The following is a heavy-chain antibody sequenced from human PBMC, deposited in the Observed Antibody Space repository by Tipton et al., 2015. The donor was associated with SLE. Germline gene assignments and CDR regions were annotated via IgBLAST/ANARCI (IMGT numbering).Heavy chain of an antibody. Sequence: TLSLTCAVYGGSFSGYYWSWIRQPPGKGLEWIGEINHSGSTNYNPSLKSRVTISVDTPKNQFSLKLTSVTAADTAVYYCARQYSSSSDSFDYWGQGTLVTVSS. J-gene: IGHJ4*02. CDR1: GGSFSGYY. D-gene: IGHD6-6*01. V-gene: IGHV4-34*01. CDR2: INHSGST. CDR3: ARQYSSSSDSFDY.